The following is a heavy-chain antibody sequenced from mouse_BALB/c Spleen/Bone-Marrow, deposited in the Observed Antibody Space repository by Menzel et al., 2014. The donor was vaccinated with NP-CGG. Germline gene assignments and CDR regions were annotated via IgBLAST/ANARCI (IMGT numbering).Heavy chain of an antibody. V-gene: IGHV1S22*01. CDR3: TQGY. CDR1: GYTFTSYW. J-gene: IGHJ2*01. Sequence: LQQSGSELVRPGASVKLSCKASGYTFTSYWMHWVKQRPGQGLEWIGNIYPGSGSTNCDEKFKSKATLTVDTSSSTAYMQLSSLTSEDSAVYYCTQGYWGQGTTLTVSS. CDR2: IYPGSGST.